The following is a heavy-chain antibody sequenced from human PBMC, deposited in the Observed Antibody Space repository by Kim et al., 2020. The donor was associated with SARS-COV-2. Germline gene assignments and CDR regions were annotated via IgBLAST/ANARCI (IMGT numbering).Heavy chain of an antibody. V-gene: IGHV3-23*01. Sequence: NTFYADSVKGRFTISRDISKNTLYLQINSLRAEDTAIYFCAKAGNWSPFDDWGKGTLVTVSS. CDR3: AKAGNWSPFDD. CDR2: NT. J-gene: IGHJ4*02. D-gene: IGHD1-1*01.